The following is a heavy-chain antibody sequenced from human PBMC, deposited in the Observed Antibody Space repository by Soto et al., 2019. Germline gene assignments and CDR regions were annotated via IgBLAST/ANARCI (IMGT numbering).Heavy chain of an antibody. CDR3: ARIRSSDWYYDY. D-gene: IGHD2-21*02. V-gene: IGHV2-70*01. Sequence: PTLVNPTQTLTLTCTFSGFSLSTSGMCVTWIRQPPGKALEWLALIDWDEDKYYNTSLKTRLTISKDTSKKQVVLIMTNMDPVDTATYYCARIRSSDWYYDYWGQGTLVTVSS. J-gene: IGHJ4*02. CDR1: GFSLSTSGMC. CDR2: IDWDEDK.